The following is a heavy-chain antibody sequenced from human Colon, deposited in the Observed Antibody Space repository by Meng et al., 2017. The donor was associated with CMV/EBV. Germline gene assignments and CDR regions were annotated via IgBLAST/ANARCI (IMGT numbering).Heavy chain of an antibody. Sequence: GGSLRLSCAASGFTFDDYTMHWVRQASGEGLEWVSLISWDGGSTYYADSVKGRFTISRDNSKNSLYLQMNSLRTEDTALYYCAKSPIANYYFYGMDVWGQGTTVTVSS. CDR2: ISWDGGST. J-gene: IGHJ6*02. D-gene: IGHD6-13*01. V-gene: IGHV3-43*01. CDR1: GFTFDDYT. CDR3: AKSPIANYYFYGMDV.